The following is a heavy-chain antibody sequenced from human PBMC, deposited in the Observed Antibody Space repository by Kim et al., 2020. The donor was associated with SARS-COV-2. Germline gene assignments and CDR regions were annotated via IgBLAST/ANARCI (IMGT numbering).Heavy chain of an antibody. J-gene: IGHJ3*02. Sequence: SETLSLNCTVSGGSISSGGYYWSWIRQHPGKGLEWIGYIYYSGSTYYNPSLKSRVTISVDTSKNQFSLKLSSVTAADTAVYYCARATGITMIVVVIQAFDIWGQGTMVTVSS. CDR2: IYYSGST. V-gene: IGHV4-31*03. D-gene: IGHD3-22*01. CDR1: GGSISSGGYY. CDR3: ARATGITMIVVVIQAFDI.